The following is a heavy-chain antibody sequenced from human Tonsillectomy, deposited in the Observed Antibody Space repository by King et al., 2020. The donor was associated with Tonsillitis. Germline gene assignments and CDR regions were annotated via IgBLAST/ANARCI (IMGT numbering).Heavy chain of an antibody. Sequence: VQLVESGGGLVQPGGSLRLSCAASGFTFSSYWMHRVRQAPGKGLVWVSRINSDGSSTSYADSVKGRFTISRDNAKNTLYLQMNSLRAEDTAVYYCARVWPLSGGYGMDVWGQGTTVTVSS. CDR2: INSDGSST. J-gene: IGHJ6*02. CDR1: GFTFSSYW. V-gene: IGHV3-74*01. CDR3: ARVWPLSGGYGMDV. D-gene: IGHD1-26*01.